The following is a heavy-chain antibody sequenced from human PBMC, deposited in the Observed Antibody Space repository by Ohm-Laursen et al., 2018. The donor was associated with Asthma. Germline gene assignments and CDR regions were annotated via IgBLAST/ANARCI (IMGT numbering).Heavy chain of an antibody. CDR1: GFTFSHAW. J-gene: IGHJ4*02. D-gene: IGHD3-16*02. Sequence: SLRLSCSASGFTFSHAWMSWVRQAPGKGLEWVGRIKSKTNGGTTDYTAPVIGRFTISRDDSKNTLYLQMNTLTIEDTAIYYCTTYYDSNWENYRHAHWGQGTLVTVSS. V-gene: IGHV3-15*01. CDR2: IKSKTNGGTT. CDR3: TTYYDSNWENYRHAH.